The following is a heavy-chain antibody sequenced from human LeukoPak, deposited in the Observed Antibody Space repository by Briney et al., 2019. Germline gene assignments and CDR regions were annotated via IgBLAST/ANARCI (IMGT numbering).Heavy chain of an antibody. D-gene: IGHD5-18*01. J-gene: IGHJ4*02. Sequence: GGSLRLSCAASGFTFTSYWMSWVRQAPGKGLEWVANIKQDGSEKYYVDSVKGRFTISRDNAKNALYLQMNSLRAEDTAVYYCARVTRIQLWSYYFDYWGQGTLVTVSS. CDR3: ARVTRIQLWSYYFDY. CDR2: IKQDGSEK. V-gene: IGHV3-7*01. CDR1: GFTFTSYW.